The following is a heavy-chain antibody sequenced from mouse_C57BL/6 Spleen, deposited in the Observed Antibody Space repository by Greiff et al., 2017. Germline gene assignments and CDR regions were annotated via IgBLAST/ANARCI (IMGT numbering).Heavy chain of an antibody. CDR2: IYPGAGDT. V-gene: IGHV1-82*01. D-gene: IGHD1-1*01. Sequence: VQLQESGPELVKPGASVTISCKASGYAFSSSGMNWVKQRPGKGLEWIGRIYPGAGDTNYNGKFKGKATLTADKSSSTAYMQLSCMTSEGSAVYFCARYPHYGSSYGYFDYWGQGTTLTVSS. CDR1: GYAFSSSG. CDR3: ARYPHYGSSYGYFDY. J-gene: IGHJ2*01.